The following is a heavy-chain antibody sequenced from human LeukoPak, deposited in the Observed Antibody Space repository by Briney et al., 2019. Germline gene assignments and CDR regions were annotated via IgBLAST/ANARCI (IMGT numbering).Heavy chain of an antibody. Sequence: SETLSLTCTVSGGSFSNHYWSWIRQPPGKGLEWIGYIYHTGSTNYNPSLKSRVTISVDTSKNQFSLKLSSVTAADTAVYYCARGIYVDWFDPWGQGTQVTVSS. CDR1: GGSFSNHY. J-gene: IGHJ5*02. D-gene: IGHD3-16*01. CDR2: IYHTGST. V-gene: IGHV4-59*11. CDR3: ARGIYVDWFDP.